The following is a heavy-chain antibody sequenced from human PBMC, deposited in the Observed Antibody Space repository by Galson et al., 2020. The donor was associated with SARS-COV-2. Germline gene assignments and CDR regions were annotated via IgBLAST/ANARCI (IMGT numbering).Heavy chain of an antibody. Sequence: GGSLRLSCAASGFTFSSYSMNWVRQAPGKGLEWVSSISSSSSYIYYADSVKGRFTISRDNAKNSLYLQMNSLRAEDTAVYYCARDITLYCSSTSCPKAFDYWGQGTLVTVSS. CDR3: ARDITLYCSSTSCPKAFDY. V-gene: IGHV3-21*01. CDR1: GFTFSSYS. CDR2: ISSSSSYI. J-gene: IGHJ4*02. D-gene: IGHD2-2*01.